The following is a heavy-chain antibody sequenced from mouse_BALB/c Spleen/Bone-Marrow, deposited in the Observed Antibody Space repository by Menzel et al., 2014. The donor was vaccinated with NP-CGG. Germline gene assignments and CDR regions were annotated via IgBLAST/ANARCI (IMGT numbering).Heavy chain of an antibody. CDR2: IAPGSGST. Sequence: DLVKPGASVKLSCKASGYTFTSYWINWIKQRPGQGLEWIGRIAPGSGSTYYNEMFKGRATLTVDTSSSTDYIQLSSLSSEDSAIYVGSRVPIYESTYVSVDYWGQGTSVTVSS. J-gene: IGHJ4*01. V-gene: IGHV1S41*01. CDR3: SRVPIYESTYVSVDY. D-gene: IGHD5-1*01. CDR1: GYTFTSYW.